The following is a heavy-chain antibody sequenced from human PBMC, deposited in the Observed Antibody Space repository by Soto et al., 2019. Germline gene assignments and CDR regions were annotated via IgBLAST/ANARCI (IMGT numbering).Heavy chain of an antibody. V-gene: IGHV1-46*01. CDR1: GYTFTSYY. CDR3: ARDQRGISWFDP. Sequence: QVQLVQSGAEVKKPGASVKVSCKASGYTFTSYYMHWVRQAPGQGLEWMGIINPSGGSRSYAQKFQGRXTMXRXRSTSTVYMELSSLRSEDTAVYYCARDQRGISWFDPWGQGTVVTVSS. J-gene: IGHJ5*02. D-gene: IGHD6-13*01. CDR2: INPSGGSR.